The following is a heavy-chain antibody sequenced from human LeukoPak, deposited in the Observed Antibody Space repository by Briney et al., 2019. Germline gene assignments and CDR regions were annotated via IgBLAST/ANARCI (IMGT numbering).Heavy chain of an antibody. D-gene: IGHD5-24*01. CDR3: ARLATHGDY. J-gene: IGHJ4*02. Sequence: GGSPRLSCAASGFIFSTYGMHWVRQAPGRGLEWVAFIRYDGSNKYYADSVKGRFTISRDNSKNTLYLQMNSLRAEDTAVYYCARLATHGDYWGQGTLVTVSS. CDR2: IRYDGSNK. V-gene: IGHV3-30*02. CDR1: GFIFSTYG.